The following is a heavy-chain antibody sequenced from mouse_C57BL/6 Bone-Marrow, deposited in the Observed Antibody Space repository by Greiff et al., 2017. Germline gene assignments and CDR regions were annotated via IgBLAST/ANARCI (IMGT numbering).Heavy chain of an antibody. CDR3: ARGHFYYGRGYAMDY. Sequence: VQLKESVAELVRPGASVKLSCTASGFNIKNTYMHWVKQRPEQGLEWIGRIDPANGNTKYAPKFQGKATITADTSSSTAYLQLSSLTSEDTAIYYCARGHFYYGRGYAMDYWGQGTSVTVSS. V-gene: IGHV14-3*01. CDR1: GFNIKNTY. D-gene: IGHD1-1*01. CDR2: IDPANGNT. J-gene: IGHJ4*01.